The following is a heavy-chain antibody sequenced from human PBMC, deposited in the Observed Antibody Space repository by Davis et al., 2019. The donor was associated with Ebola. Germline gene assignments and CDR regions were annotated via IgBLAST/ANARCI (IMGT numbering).Heavy chain of an antibody. J-gene: IGHJ4*02. V-gene: IGHV5-51*01. Sequence: GESLKISCKGSGYNFFNYWIGWVRQMPGKGLEWMGIIYPDDSDTRYSPSFEGQVTISVDKSIRTAYLRWSSLKASDSAIYYCAKQESLYGSSDYWGQGTLVTVSS. D-gene: IGHD3-22*01. CDR1: GYNFFNYW. CDR2: IYPDDSDT. CDR3: AKQESLYGSSDY.